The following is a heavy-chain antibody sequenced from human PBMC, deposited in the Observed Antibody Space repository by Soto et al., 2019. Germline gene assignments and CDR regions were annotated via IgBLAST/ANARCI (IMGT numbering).Heavy chain of an antibody. CDR1: GYSFTSYW. J-gene: IGHJ6*02. Sequence: GESLKISCKGSGYSFTSYWIGWVRQMPGKGLEWMGIIYPGDSDTRYSPSFQGQVTISADKSISTAYLQWSSLKASDTAMYYCARHRGRSGIYYYGMDVWGQGTTVTVSS. D-gene: IGHD6-13*01. CDR3: ARHRGRSGIYYYGMDV. V-gene: IGHV5-51*01. CDR2: IYPGDSDT.